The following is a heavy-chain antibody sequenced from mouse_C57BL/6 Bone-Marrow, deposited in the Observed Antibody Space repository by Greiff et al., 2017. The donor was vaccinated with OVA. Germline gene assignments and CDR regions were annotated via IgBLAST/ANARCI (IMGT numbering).Heavy chain of an antibody. J-gene: IGHJ2*01. Sequence: EVMLVESGGGLVKPGGSLKLSCAASGFTFSDYGMHWVRQAPEKGLEWVAYISSGSSTIYYAATVKGRFTISRDNAKNTLFLQMTSLRSEDTAMYYCARGGPPNYFDYWGQGTTLTVSS. V-gene: IGHV5-17*01. D-gene: IGHD6-1*01. CDR1: GFTFSDYG. CDR2: ISSGSSTI. CDR3: ARGGPPNYFDY.